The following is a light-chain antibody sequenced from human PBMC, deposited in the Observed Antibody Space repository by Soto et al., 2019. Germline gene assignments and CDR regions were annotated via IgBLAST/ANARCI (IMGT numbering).Light chain of an antibody. V-gene: IGLV2-8*01. Sequence: QSVLTQPPSASGSPGQSVTISCTGTSSDIGVYNYVSWYQQHPGKAPKLMIYEVSKRSLGVPDRFSGSKSGNTASLTVSGLQAEDEADYYCSSYAGSNNLYVFGTGTKVTVL. CDR3: SSYAGSNNLYV. CDR2: EVS. J-gene: IGLJ1*01. CDR1: SSDIGVYNY.